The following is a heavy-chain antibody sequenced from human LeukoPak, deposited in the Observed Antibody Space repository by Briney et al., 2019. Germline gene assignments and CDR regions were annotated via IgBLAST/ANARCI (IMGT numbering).Heavy chain of an antibody. CDR1: GYTFTSYD. CDR3: ARGPLPYSSGWYAGWFDP. Sequence: ASVKVSCKASGYTFTSYDINWVRQATGQGLEWMGWMNPNSGNTGYAQKFQGRVTITRSTSISTAYMELSSLRSEDTAVYYCARGPLPYSSGWYAGWFDPWGQGTLVTVSS. J-gene: IGHJ5*02. CDR2: MNPNSGNT. D-gene: IGHD6-19*01. V-gene: IGHV1-8*03.